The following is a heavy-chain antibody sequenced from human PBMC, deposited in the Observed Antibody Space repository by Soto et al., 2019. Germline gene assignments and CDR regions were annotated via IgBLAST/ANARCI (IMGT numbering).Heavy chain of an antibody. J-gene: IGHJ5*02. V-gene: IGHV3-48*02. Sequence: GGSLRLSCAASGFTFSSYGINWVRQAPWKGLEWVSYISSSSSTIYYADSVKGRLTASRKNSKNSLYLQRARVGDDDTAVYSGARTYQFPGPWGQGTLVAVSS. CDR3: ARTYQFPGP. CDR2: ISSSSSTI. CDR1: GFTFSSYG. D-gene: IGHD3-10*01.